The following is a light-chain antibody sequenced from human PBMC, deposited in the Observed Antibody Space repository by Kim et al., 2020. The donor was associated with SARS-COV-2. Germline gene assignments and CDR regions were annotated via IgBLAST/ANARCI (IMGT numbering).Light chain of an antibody. J-gene: IGLJ2*01. CDR3: QVWDRITNHVV. CDR1: NVGSKS. V-gene: IGLV3-21*04. Sequence: SYVLTQPPSVSVAPGKTATITCGGDNVGSKSLHWYQQRPGQAPVLVIYYDSKRPSGIPERFSGSNSGDTATLSISRVEAGDEADYYCQVWDRITNHVVFGGGTQLTVL. CDR2: YDS.